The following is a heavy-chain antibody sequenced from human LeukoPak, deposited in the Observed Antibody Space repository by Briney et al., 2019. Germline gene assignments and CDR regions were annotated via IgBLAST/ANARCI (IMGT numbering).Heavy chain of an antibody. CDR2: ISAYNGNT. J-gene: IGHJ5*02. Sequence: GASVKVSCKASGYTFTSYAMNWVRQAPGQGLEWMGWISAYNGNTNYAQKLQGRVTMTTDTSTSTAYMELRSLRSDDTAVYYCARGLFRTGWFDPWGQGTLVTVSS. V-gene: IGHV1-18*01. CDR1: GYTFTSYA. CDR3: ARGLFRTGWFDP.